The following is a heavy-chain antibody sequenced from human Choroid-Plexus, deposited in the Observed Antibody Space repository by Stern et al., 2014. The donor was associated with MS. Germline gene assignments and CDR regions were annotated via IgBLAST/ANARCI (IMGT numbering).Heavy chain of an antibody. J-gene: IGHJ5*02. CDR1: GFTFGSCA. Sequence: MQLVESGGGVVQPRRPLRLSCVASGFTFGSCAMHWVRQAPGKGLEWGAGVSYDGSNKYYADSVKGRFTISRDNSQNTLYMQMSSLRPEDTAVYYCAKDRHYLTYFFDHWGQGSLVTVSS. V-gene: IGHV3-30*18. CDR3: AKDRHYLTYFFDH. CDR2: VSYDGSNK. D-gene: IGHD2/OR15-2a*01.